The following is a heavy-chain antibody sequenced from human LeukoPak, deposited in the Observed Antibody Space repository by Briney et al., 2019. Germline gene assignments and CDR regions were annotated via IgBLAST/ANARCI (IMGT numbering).Heavy chain of an antibody. Sequence: SETLSLTCTVSGGSISSYYWSWIRQPPGKGLEWIGYIYYSGSTNYNPSLKSRVTISVDTSKNQFSLKLSSVAAADTAVYYCARDSVSSGYSDYWGQGTLVTVSS. CDR2: IYYSGST. J-gene: IGHJ4*02. V-gene: IGHV4-59*01. CDR1: GGSISSYY. CDR3: ARDSVSSGYSDY. D-gene: IGHD3-22*01.